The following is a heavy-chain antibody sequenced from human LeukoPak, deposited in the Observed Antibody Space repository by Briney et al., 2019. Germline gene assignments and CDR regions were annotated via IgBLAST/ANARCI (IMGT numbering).Heavy chain of an antibody. CDR2: FDPEDGET. J-gene: IGHJ4*02. V-gene: IGHV1-24*01. D-gene: IGHD5-24*01. CDR3: ARESRDGYNYYY. CDR1: GYTLTELS. Sequence: ASVKVSCKVSGYTLTELSMHWVRQAPGKGLEWMGGFDPEDGETIYAQKFQGRVTMTRDTSTSTVYMELSSLRSEDTAVYYCARESRDGYNYYYWGQGTLVTVSS.